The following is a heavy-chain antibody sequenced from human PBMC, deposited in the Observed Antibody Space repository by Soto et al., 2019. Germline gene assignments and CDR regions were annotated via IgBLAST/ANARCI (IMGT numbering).Heavy chain of an antibody. D-gene: IGHD3-9*01. CDR1: GFTFSSYA. J-gene: IGHJ3*02. CDR3: AREYYDILTGYSHDAFDI. V-gene: IGHV3-23*01. CDR2: ISGSGGST. Sequence: EVQLLESGGGLVQPGGSLRLSCAASGFTFSSYAMSWVRQAPGKGLEWVSAISGSGGSTYYADSVKGRFTISRDNSQNALYLKMNSLRDEDTAVYYCAREYYDILTGYSHDAFDIWGQGTMVTVSS.